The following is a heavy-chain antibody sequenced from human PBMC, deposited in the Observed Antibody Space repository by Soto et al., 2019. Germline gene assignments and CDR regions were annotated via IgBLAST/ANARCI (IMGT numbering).Heavy chain of an antibody. Sequence: EVRLLESGGGLVLPGGSLRLSCAASGFTFTTYTMSWVRQAPGKGLEWVSGISGSGARTYYADSVKGRFTISRDNSKSTLSLQMNSLRAEDTAVYYCAKDPNTDYVGAFEFGGQGTMVTVSS. D-gene: IGHD4-17*01. V-gene: IGHV3-23*01. CDR1: GFTFTTYT. CDR2: ISGSGART. CDR3: AKDPNTDYVGAFEF. J-gene: IGHJ3*01.